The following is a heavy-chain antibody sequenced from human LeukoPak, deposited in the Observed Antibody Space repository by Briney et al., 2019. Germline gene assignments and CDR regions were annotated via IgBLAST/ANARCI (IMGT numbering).Heavy chain of an antibody. Sequence: GGSLRLSCAASALTFSNFAMTWLRQAPGKGLEWVSYISSSGYTIYYADSAKGRFTISRDNAKSSLYLEMNSLRAENTAVYYCARVAYSVTYLDAFDIWGQGTMVTVSS. CDR1: ALTFSNFA. CDR3: ARVAYSVTYLDAFDI. J-gene: IGHJ3*02. V-gene: IGHV3-48*03. D-gene: IGHD4-11*01. CDR2: ISSSGYTI.